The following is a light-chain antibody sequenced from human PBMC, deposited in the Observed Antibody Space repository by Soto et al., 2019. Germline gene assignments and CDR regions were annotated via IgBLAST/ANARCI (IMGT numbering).Light chain of an antibody. CDR1: SSNIGAGYD. J-gene: IGLJ3*02. CDR3: QSFDSSLSGGL. CDR2: GDT. V-gene: IGLV1-40*01. Sequence: QSVLTQPPSVSGAPGQRVTISCTGSSSNIGAGYDVHWYQQLPGTAPKLLISGDTNRTSGVPDRFSGSKSGTSSSLTITGLRADDDADYYCQSFDSSLSGGLFGGGTKLNVL.